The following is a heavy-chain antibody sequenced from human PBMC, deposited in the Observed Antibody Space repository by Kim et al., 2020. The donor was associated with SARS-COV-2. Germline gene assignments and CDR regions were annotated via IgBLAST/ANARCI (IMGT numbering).Heavy chain of an antibody. J-gene: IGHJ3*02. CDR3: ARVYYYDSSGYYTDAFDI. D-gene: IGHD3-22*01. CDR2: IKQDGSEK. Sequence: GGSLRLSCAASGFTFSSYWMSWVRQAPGKGLEWVANIKQDGSEKYYVDSVKGRFTISRDNAKNSLYLQMNSLRAEDTAVYYCARVYYYDSSGYYTDAFDIWCQGTMVTVSS. CDR1: GFTFSSYW. V-gene: IGHV3-7*01.